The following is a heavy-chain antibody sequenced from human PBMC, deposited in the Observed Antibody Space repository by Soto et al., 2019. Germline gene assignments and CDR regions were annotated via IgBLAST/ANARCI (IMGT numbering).Heavy chain of an antibody. D-gene: IGHD3-10*01. CDR1: GFTFSSYA. V-gene: IGHV3-23*01. CDR2: ISGSGGST. J-gene: IGHJ1*01. Sequence: GGSLRLSCAASGFTFSSYAMSGVRQAPGKGLEWVSAISGSGGSTYYADSVKGRFTISRDNSKNTLYLQMNILLADAAAVDICATFEWAGTRRFVQ. CDR3: ATFEWAGTRRFVQ.